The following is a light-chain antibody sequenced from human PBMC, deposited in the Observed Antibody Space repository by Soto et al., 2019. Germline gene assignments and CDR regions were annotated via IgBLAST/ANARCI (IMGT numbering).Light chain of an antibody. V-gene: IGKV1-39*01. CDR1: QSISCF. Sequence: DIQMTQSPSSLSASVGDRVTITCRASQSISCFLNWHQQKAGKAPELLIYAASSLQSGVTSRFSGSGSGTDFNITISSLHPEDFAINSGILSYGTPRTFGRGTEGEIK. CDR3: ILSYGTPRT. CDR2: AAS. J-gene: IGKJ1*01.